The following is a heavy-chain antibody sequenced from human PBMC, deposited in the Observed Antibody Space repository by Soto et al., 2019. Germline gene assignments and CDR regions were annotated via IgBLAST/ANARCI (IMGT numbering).Heavy chain of an antibody. Sequence: ASVKVSCKASGYTFTSYGISWVRQAPGQGLEWMGWISAYNGNTNYAQKLQGRVTMTTDTSTSTAYMELRSLRSDDTAVYYCAYCSGGSCYSNWFDPWGQGTLVTVSS. V-gene: IGHV1-18*01. D-gene: IGHD2-15*01. CDR3: AYCSGGSCYSNWFDP. J-gene: IGHJ5*02. CDR1: GYTFTSYG. CDR2: ISAYNGNT.